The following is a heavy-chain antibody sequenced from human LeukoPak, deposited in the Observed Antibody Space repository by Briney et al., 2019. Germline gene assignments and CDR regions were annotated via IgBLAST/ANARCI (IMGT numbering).Heavy chain of an antibody. J-gene: IGHJ4*02. Sequence: PSETLSLTCTVSGGSISSSSYYWGWIRQPPGKGLEWIGSIYYSGSTYYNPSLKSRVTISVDTSKNQFSLKLSSVTAADTAVYYCARVQSSGSLPLFDHWGQGTLVTVSS. V-gene: IGHV4-39*01. D-gene: IGHD3-22*01. CDR1: GGSISSSSYY. CDR2: IYYSGST. CDR3: ARVQSSGSLPLFDH.